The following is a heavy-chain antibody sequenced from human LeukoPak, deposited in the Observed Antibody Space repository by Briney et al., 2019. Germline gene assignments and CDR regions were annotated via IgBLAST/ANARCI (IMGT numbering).Heavy chain of an antibody. J-gene: IGHJ4*02. CDR2: TRNKANSYTT. Sequence: GGSLRLSCAASRFTFSDHYMDWVRQAPGKGLEWVGRTRNKANSYTTEYAASVKGRFTISRDDSKNSLYLQMNSLKTEDTAVYYCARSGVAGYFDYWGQGTLVTVSS. D-gene: IGHD6-19*01. V-gene: IGHV3-72*01. CDR3: ARSGVAGYFDY. CDR1: RFTFSDHY.